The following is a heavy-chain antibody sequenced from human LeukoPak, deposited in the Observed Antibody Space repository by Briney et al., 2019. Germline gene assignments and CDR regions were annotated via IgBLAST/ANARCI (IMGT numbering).Heavy chain of an antibody. J-gene: IGHJ4*02. D-gene: IGHD4-17*01. CDR1: GVSFSTYY. CDR3: ARQLYGSDY. CDR2: VNHNGYT. V-gene: IGHV4-34*01. Sequence: SETLSLTCGVSGVSFSTYYWSWIRQSPEKGLEWIGEVNHNGYTNYNPSLKSRVTISVDTSKNQFSLNLRSVTAADTAVYYCARQLYGSDYWGQGTLVTVSS.